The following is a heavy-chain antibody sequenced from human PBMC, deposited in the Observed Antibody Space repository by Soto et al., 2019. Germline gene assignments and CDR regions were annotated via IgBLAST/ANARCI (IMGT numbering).Heavy chain of an antibody. CDR2: IYYSGST. CDR1: GGSISSSSYY. J-gene: IGHJ3*02. CDR3: ATTDAFDI. V-gene: IGHV4-39*01. Sequence: SETLSLTCAVSGGSISSSSYYWGWIRQPPGKGLEWIGSIYYSGSTYYNPSLKSRVTISVDTTKNQFSLKLTSVTAADTAVYYCATTDAFDIWGQGTMVTVSS.